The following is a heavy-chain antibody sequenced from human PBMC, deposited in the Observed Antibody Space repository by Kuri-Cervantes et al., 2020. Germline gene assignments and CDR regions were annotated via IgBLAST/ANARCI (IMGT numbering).Heavy chain of an antibody. J-gene: IGHJ5*02. D-gene: IGHD3-22*01. CDR2: ISGSGGST. Sequence: GGSLRLSCAASGFTFSNYAMSWVRQAPGKGLEWVSAISGSGGSTYYVDSVKGRFTISRDNSRNTLYLQMNSLRSDDTAVYYCARASRYYYDSTWFDPWGQGTLVTVSS. V-gene: IGHV3-23*01. CDR3: ARASRYYYDSTWFDP. CDR1: GFTFSNYA.